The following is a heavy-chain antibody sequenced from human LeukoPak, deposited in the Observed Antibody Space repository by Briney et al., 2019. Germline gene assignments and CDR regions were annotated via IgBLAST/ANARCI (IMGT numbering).Heavy chain of an antibody. CDR2: ISYDGSNK. CDR3: ARSPY. CDR1: GFTFSSYA. J-gene: IGHJ4*02. V-gene: IGHV3-30-3*01. Sequence: SGRSLRLSCAASGFTFSSYAMHWVRQAPGKGLEWVAVISYDGSNKYYADSVKGRFTISRDNSKNTLYLQMNSLRAEDTAVYYCARSPYWGQGTLVTVSS.